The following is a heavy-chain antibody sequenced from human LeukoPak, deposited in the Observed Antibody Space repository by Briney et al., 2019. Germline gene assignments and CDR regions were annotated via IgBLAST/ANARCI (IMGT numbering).Heavy chain of an antibody. D-gene: IGHD3-16*01. J-gene: IGHJ5*02. Sequence: ASVKVSCKASGYTFTGYYMHWVRQAPGQGLEWMGWINPNSGGTKYAQKFQGRVTMTRDTSISTAYMELSRLRSDDTAVYYCARNLFRGVMSFDPWGQGTLVTVSS. CDR2: INPNSGGT. V-gene: IGHV1-2*02. CDR3: ARNLFRGVMSFDP. CDR1: GYTFTGYY.